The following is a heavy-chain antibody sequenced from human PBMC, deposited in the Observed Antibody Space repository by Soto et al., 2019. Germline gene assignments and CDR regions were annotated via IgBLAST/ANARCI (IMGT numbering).Heavy chain of an antibody. J-gene: IGHJ4*02. V-gene: IGHV3-74*01. CDR1: GFIFKMYY. CDR3: TRGPRVSSIGTGAY. Sequence: EVQLVQSGGGLIQPGGSLRLSCDASGFIFKMYYLHWVRQTPGKGPLWVARINDEGNNATYADSVKGRFTISRDNAKNTLYLQMDGLRVEDTGLYYCTRGPRVSSIGTGAYWGQGSLVTVST. D-gene: IGHD1-26*01. CDR2: INDEGNNA.